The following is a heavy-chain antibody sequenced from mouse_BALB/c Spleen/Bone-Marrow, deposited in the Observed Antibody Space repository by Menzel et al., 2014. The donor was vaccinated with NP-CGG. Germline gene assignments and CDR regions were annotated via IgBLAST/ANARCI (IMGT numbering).Heavy chain of an antibody. Sequence: EVKVVESGGGLVQPGGSRKLSCAASGFTFSSFGMHWVRQAPEKGLEWVAYISDGSSTIYYADTVKGRFTIFRDNPKNTLFLQMTSLRSEDTAMYYCARLDVGGYWGQGTTLTVSS. CDR1: GFTFSSFG. CDR3: ARLDVGGY. CDR2: ISDGSSTI. V-gene: IGHV5-17*02. J-gene: IGHJ2*01.